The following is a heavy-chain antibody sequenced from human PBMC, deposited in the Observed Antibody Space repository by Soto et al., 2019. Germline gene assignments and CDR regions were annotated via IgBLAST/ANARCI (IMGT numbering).Heavy chain of an antibody. Sequence: QVQLQESGPGLVKPSETLSLTCTVSGGSISSYYWSWIRQPPGKGLEWIGYIYYSGSTNYNPSLKSRVTISVDTSKNQFSLKLSSVTAADTAVYYCARDKPSDYLIGAFDIWGQGTMVTVSS. D-gene: IGHD3-10*01. CDR3: ARDKPSDYLIGAFDI. J-gene: IGHJ3*02. V-gene: IGHV4-59*01. CDR2: IYYSGST. CDR1: GGSISSYY.